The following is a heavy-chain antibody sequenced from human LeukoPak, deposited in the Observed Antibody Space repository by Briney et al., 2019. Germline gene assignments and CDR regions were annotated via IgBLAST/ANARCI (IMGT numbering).Heavy chain of an antibody. CDR2: INPNSGGT. Sequence: GASVKVSCKASGYTFTGYYMHWVRQAPGQGLEWMGWINPNSGGTNYAQKFQGRVSVTRDTSISTVYMEVSRLRSDDTAVYYCVHMGASAFDIWGQGTMVTVSS. CDR3: VHMGASAFDI. J-gene: IGHJ3*02. CDR1: GYTFTGYY. V-gene: IGHV1-2*02. D-gene: IGHD1-26*01.